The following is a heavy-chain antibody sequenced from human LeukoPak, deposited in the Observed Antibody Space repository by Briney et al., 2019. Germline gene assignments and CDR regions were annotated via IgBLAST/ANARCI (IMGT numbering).Heavy chain of an antibody. D-gene: IGHD3-22*01. CDR2: INHSGST. Sequence: SETLSLTCAGYGGSFSGYYWSWIRQPPGKGLDWTGEINHSGSTNYNPSLKSRVTISLDTSKNQFSLKLSSVTAADTAVYYCARGYYYDSSGYYFDYWAREPWSPSPQ. CDR1: GGSFSGYY. CDR3: ARGYYYDSSGYYFDY. J-gene: IGHJ4*02. V-gene: IGHV4-34*01.